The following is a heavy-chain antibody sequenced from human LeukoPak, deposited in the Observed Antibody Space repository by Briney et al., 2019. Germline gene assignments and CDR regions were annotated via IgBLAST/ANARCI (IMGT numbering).Heavy chain of an antibody. J-gene: IGHJ5*02. V-gene: IGHV4-34*01. CDR2: INHSGST. CDR3: ARGQRRYFDWGFNWFDP. Sequence: SETLSLTCAVYGGSFSGYYWSWIRQPPGKGLEWIGEINHSGSTNYNPSLKSRVTISVDTSKNQFSLKLSSVTAADTAVYYCARGQRRYFDWGFNWFDPWGQGTLVTVSS. CDR1: GGSFSGYY. D-gene: IGHD3-9*01.